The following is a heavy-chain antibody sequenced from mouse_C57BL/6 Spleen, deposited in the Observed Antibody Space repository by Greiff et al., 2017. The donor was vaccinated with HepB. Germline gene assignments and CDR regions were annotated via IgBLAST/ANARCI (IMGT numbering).Heavy chain of an antibody. CDR1: GYTFTSYN. CDR3: ARASSYGDYYAMDY. V-gene: IGHV1-12*01. Sequence: SGAELVRPGASVKMSCKASGYTFTSYNMNWVKQTPRQGLEWIGAIYPGNGDTSYNQKFKGKATLTVDKSSSTAYMQLSSLTSEDSAVYFCARASSYGDYYAMDYWGQGTSVTVSS. CDR2: IYPGNGDT. J-gene: IGHJ4*01. D-gene: IGHD1-1*01.